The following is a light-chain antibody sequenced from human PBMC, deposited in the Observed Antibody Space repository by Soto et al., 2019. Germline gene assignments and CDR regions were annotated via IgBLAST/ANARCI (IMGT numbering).Light chain of an antibody. Sequence: IVMTQSPLSLPFTPGEPASISCRSSQSLLHSNGYNYLDWYLQKPGQSPQLLIYLGSNRASGVPDRFSGSGSGTDFTLKISRVEAEDVGVYYCMQALQTPLFTFGPGTKVDIK. CDR2: LGS. V-gene: IGKV2-28*01. J-gene: IGKJ3*01. CDR3: MQALQTPLFT. CDR1: QSLLHSNGYNY.